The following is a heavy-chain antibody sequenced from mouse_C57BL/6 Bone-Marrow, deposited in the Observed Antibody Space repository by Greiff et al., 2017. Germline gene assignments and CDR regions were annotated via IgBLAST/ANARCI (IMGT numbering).Heavy chain of an antibody. Sequence: EVQLQQSGPGLVKPSQSLSLTCSVTGYSITSGYYWNWIRQFPGNKLEWMGYISYDGSNNYNPSLKNRISITRDTSKNQFFLKLNSVPTEDTATYYCARRGDGYAMDYWGQGTSVTVSS. CDR2: ISYDGSN. CDR1: GYSITSGYY. D-gene: IGHD2-3*01. CDR3: ARRGDGYAMDY. V-gene: IGHV3-6*01. J-gene: IGHJ4*01.